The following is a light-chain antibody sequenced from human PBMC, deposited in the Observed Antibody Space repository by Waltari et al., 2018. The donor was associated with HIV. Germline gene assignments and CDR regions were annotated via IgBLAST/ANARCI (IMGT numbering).Light chain of an antibody. Sequence: QSALTQPASVSGSPGQSITISCTGTISDVGGYDFVSWYQLHPGKAPKLVSDEVSTRPSGVSNRFSGSKSGNTASLTISGLQAEDEADYYCSSFTSSSSPVQFGGGTKLTVL. CDR2: EVS. V-gene: IGLV2-14*01. CDR3: SSFTSSSSPVQ. J-gene: IGLJ2*01. CDR1: ISDVGGYDF.